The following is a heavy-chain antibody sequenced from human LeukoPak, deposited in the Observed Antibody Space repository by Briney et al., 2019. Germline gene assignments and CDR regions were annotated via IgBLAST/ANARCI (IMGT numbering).Heavy chain of an antibody. V-gene: IGHV1-46*01. CDR2: INPSGGST. J-gene: IGHJ4*02. Sequence: ASVKVSCKASGYTFTSYYMHWVRQAPGQGLEWMGIINPSGGSTSYAQKSQGRVTMTRDTSTSTVYMELSSLRSEDTAMYYCAIISPWSLHYWGQGTLVTVSS. CDR1: GYTFTSYY. CDR3: AIISPWSLHY. D-gene: IGHD2-15*01.